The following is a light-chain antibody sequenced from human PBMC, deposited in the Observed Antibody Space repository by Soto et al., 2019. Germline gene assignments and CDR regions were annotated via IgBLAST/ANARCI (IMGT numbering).Light chain of an antibody. V-gene: IGKV1-39*01. CDR3: QQSYNTPYT. J-gene: IGKJ2*01. CDR2: AAS. CDR1: QYISTY. Sequence: DIQMTQSPSSLSASVGDRVTITCRATQYISTYLNWYQQKPGIAPELLIYAASSLERGVPSRFSGSGSGTDFTLTINSLQPEDFASYYCQQSYNTPYTFGQGTKLEIK.